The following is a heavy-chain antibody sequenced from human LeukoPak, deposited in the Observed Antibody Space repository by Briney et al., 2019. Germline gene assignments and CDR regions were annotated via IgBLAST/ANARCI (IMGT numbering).Heavy chain of an antibody. CDR1: GGSISSSSYY. CDR3: ATGRGWLPDY. J-gene: IGHJ4*02. V-gene: IGHV4-39*07. CDR2: INYSGST. Sequence: SETLSLTCTVPGGSISSSSYYWGWIRQPPGKGPEWIGSINYSGSTYYNPSLKSRVTISVDTSKTQFSLKLSSVTAADTALYYCATGRGWLPDYWGQGTLVTVSS. D-gene: IGHD5-12*01.